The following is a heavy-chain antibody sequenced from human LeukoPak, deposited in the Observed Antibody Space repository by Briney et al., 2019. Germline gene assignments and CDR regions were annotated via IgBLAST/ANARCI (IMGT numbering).Heavy chain of an antibody. D-gene: IGHD2-21*02. CDR1: GYTLTELS. J-gene: IGHJ3*02. CDR2: FDPEDGET. CDR3: ARDVPGGGDSPGSAFDI. Sequence: ASVKVSCKVSGYTLTELSMHWVRQAPGKGLEWMGGFDPEDGETIYAQKFQGRVTMTEDTSTDTAYMELSSLRSEDTAVYYCARDVPGGGDSPGSAFDIWGQGTMVTVSS. V-gene: IGHV1-24*01.